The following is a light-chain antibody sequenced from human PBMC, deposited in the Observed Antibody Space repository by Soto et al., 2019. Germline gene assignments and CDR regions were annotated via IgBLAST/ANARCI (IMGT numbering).Light chain of an antibody. CDR2: EVS. J-gene: IGLJ1*01. CDR3: RSYAGSNNLYG. V-gene: IGLV2-8*01. Sequence: SVLTQPPSATGSPGRSVTISCTGTSSDIGVYNYVSWYQQHPGKAPKLMIYEVSKRPSGVPDRFSGSKSGNTASLTVSGLQDEDEADYYSRSYAGSNNLYGFGARTKATV. CDR1: SSDIGVYNY.